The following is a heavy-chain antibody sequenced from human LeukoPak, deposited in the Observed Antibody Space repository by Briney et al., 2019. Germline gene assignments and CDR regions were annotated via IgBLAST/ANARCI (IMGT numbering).Heavy chain of an antibody. J-gene: IGHJ4*02. CDR3: ARDGRYSYGFDY. Sequence: PGGSLRLSCAASGFTFSSYSMNWVRQVPGKGLEGVSSISSSSSYIYYTDSVKGRFTISRDNAKNSLYLQMNSLRAEDTAVYYCARDGRYSYGFDYWGQGTLVTVSS. CDR2: ISSSSSYI. CDR1: GFTFSSYS. D-gene: IGHD5-18*01. V-gene: IGHV3-21*01.